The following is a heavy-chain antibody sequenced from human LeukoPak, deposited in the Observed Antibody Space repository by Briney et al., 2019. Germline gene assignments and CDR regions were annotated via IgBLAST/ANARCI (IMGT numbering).Heavy chain of an antibody. Sequence: SQTLSLTCAVSGGSISSGGYSWSWIRQPPGKGLEWIGEINHSGSTNYNPSLKSRVTISVDTSKNQFSLKLSSVTAADTAVYYCARETKYYGSGSYYLRGYYYYYMDVWGKGTTVTISS. CDR2: INHSGST. V-gene: IGHV4-30-2*01. J-gene: IGHJ6*03. CDR3: ARETKYYGSGSYYLRGYYYYYMDV. CDR1: GGSISSGGYS. D-gene: IGHD3-10*01.